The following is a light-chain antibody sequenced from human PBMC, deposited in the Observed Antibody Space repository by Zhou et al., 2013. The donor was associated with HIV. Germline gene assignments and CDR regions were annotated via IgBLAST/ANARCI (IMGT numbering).Light chain of an antibody. CDR2: DTS. CDR3: QQRRDWPLT. Sequence: ETVLTQSPATLSLSPGEGATLSCRASLTLDNQLAWYQQKPGQVPRLLIYDTSNRATGIPARFSGSGSGTDYTLTISGLEPEDFAVYYCQQRRDWPLTFGGGTKVEI. J-gene: IGKJ4*01. CDR1: LTLDNQ. V-gene: IGKV3-11*01.